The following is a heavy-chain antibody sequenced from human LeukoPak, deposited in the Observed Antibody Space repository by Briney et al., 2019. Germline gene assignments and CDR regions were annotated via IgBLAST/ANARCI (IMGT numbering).Heavy chain of an antibody. CDR2: MNPNSGNT. D-gene: IGHD7-27*01. V-gene: IGHV1-8*01. CDR1: GYTFTSYD. J-gene: IGHJ5*02. CDR3: ARVGTRGPWFDP. Sequence: ASVKLSCKASGYTFTSYDINWVRQATGQGLEWMGWMNPNSGNTGYAQKFQGRVTMTRNTSISTAYMELSSLRSEDTAVYYCARVGTRGPWFDPWGQGTLVTVSS.